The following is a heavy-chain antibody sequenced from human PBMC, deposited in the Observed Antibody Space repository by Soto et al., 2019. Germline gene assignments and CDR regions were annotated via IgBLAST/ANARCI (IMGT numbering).Heavy chain of an antibody. CDR2: INHSGST. Sequence: SETLSLTCAVYGGSSSGYYWSWIRQPPGKGLEWIGEINHSGSTNYNPSLKSRVTISVDTSKNQFSLKLSSVTAADTAVYYCARGDDWLLEDYYYYGMDVWGQGTTVTVSS. V-gene: IGHV4-34*01. J-gene: IGHJ6*02. CDR1: GGSSSGYY. CDR3: ARGDDWLLEDYYYYGMDV. D-gene: IGHD3-9*01.